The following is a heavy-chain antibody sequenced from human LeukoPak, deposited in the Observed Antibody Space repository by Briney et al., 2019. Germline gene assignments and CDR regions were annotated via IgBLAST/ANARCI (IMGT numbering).Heavy chain of an antibody. CDR1: GFIFSNYA. CDR2: IKQDGSEK. CDR3: ARVDCSSTSCYFDY. J-gene: IGHJ4*02. Sequence: GGSLRLSCAASGFIFSNYAMSWVRQAPGKGLEWVANIKQDGSEKYYVDSVKGRFTISRDNAKNSLYLQMNSLRAEDTAVYYCARVDCSSTSCYFDYWGQGTLVTVSS. V-gene: IGHV3-7*01. D-gene: IGHD2-2*01.